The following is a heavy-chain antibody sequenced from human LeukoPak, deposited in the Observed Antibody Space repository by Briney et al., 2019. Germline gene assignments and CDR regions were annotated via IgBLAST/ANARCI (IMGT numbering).Heavy chain of an antibody. V-gene: IGHV3-30*02. CDR3: AKVVGSSTSWFDY. D-gene: IGHD2-2*01. Sequence: GGSLRLSCAASGFTFSSYGMHWVRQAPGKGLEWVAFIRYDGSNKYYADSVKGRFTISRDNSKNTLYLQMNSLRAEDTAVYYCAKVVGSSTSWFDYWGQGTLVTVSS. J-gene: IGHJ4*02. CDR2: IRYDGSNK. CDR1: GFTFSSYG.